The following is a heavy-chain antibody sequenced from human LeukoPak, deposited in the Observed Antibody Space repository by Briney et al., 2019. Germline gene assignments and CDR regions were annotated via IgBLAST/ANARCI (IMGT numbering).Heavy chain of an antibody. CDR1: GFTFSSYS. J-gene: IGHJ4*02. CDR3: ARDQSSTSLNLDY. D-gene: IGHD2-2*01. CDR2: ISTSSRTI. Sequence: GGSLRLSCAASGFTFSSYSMNWVRQAPGKGLEWVSHISTSSRTIYYADSVKGRFTISRDNAKNSLYLQMNGLRAEDTAMYYCARDQSSTSLNLDYWGQGTLVTVSS. V-gene: IGHV3-48*01.